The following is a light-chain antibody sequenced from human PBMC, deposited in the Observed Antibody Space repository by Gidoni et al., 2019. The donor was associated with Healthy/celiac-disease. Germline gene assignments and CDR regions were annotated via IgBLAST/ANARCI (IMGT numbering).Light chain of an antibody. J-gene: IGKJ3*01. CDR3: QQSDSTPFT. Sequence: DIQRTQSPSSLSACVGDRVTITCRASPSIRSDLNWYQPKPGKAPKLLIYAASSLQSGVPSRFSGSGSGTEFTLTISSLQPEDFATYYCQQSDSTPFTFGPGTKVDIK. V-gene: IGKV1-39*01. CDR1: PSIRSD. CDR2: AAS.